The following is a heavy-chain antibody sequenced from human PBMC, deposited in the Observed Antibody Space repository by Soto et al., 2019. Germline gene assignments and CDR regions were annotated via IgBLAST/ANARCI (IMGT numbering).Heavy chain of an antibody. CDR3: TRCNGCLDK. J-gene: IGHJ6*03. V-gene: IGHV4-39*01. CDR2: IFYTGTP. Sequence: PSETLSLTCTVSGGSISSTGYSWGWIRQPPGKGPEWIGNIFYTGTPNYNPSLKSRVTISVDTSKNQFSLTLRSVTAADTALYYRTRCNGCLDKGGKG. D-gene: IGHD2-2*03. CDR1: GGSISSTGYS.